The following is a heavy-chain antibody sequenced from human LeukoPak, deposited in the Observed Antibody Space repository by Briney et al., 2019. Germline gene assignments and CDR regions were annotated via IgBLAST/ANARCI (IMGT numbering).Heavy chain of an antibody. CDR1: GGSISSGSYY. Sequence: PSQTLSLTCTVSGGSISSGSYYWSWIRQPAGKGLEWIGRIYTRGSTNYNPSLKSRVTISVDTSKNQFSLKLSSVTAADTAVYYCARAPPGAGDFYWYFDLWGRGTLVTVSS. CDR3: ARAPPGAGDFYWYFDL. D-gene: IGHD4-17*01. J-gene: IGHJ2*01. CDR2: IYTRGST. V-gene: IGHV4-61*02.